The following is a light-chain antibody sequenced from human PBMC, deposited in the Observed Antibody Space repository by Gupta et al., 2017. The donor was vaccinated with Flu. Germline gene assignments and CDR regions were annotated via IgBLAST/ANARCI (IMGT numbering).Light chain of an antibody. CDR3: QAWDSGTV. CDR2: HDN. Sequence: SYELTQPPSLSVSPGQTATITCSGDKLGDKFACWYQLKPGQSPVLVIHHDNKRPSGIPARFSGSNSGNTATLTISGTQTMDEADYYCQAWDSGTVFGGGTKLTVL. CDR1: KLGDKF. J-gene: IGLJ3*02. V-gene: IGLV3-1*01.